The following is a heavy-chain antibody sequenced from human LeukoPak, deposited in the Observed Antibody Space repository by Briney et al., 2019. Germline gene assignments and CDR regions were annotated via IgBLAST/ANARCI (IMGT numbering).Heavy chain of an antibody. D-gene: IGHD7-27*01. CDR2: ISYDGSNK. CDR1: GFTFSTYA. V-gene: IGHV3-30*04. J-gene: IGHJ4*02. CDR3: AREGVNWGYYFDY. Sequence: GGSLRLSCAASGFTFSTYAMHWVRQAPGKGLEWVAAISYDGSNKNYADSVKGRFTISRDNAKNSLYLQMNSLRAEDTAVYYCAREGVNWGYYFDYWGQGTLVTVSS.